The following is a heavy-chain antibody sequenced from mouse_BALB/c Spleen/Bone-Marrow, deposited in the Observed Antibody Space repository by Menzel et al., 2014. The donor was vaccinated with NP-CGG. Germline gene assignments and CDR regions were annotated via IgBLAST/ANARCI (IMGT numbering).Heavy chain of an antibody. CDR1: GYSITSDYA. CDR3: ARWDYGDYAMDY. D-gene: IGHD1-2*01. Sequence: EVQLQQSGPGLVKPSQSLSLTCTVTGYSITSDYAWNWIRQFQGNKLEWMGYISYSSSTNYNPSLKSRISITRDTSKNQFVLQLNSVTAEDTATYYCARWDYGDYAMDYWGQGTSVTVSS. V-gene: IGHV3-2*02. CDR2: ISYSSST. J-gene: IGHJ4*01.